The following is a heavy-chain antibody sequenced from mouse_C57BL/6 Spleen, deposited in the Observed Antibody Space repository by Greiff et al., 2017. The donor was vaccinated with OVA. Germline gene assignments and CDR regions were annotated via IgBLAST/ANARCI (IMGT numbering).Heavy chain of an antibody. CDR1: GYTFTSYW. D-gene: IGHD2-3*01. CDR3: ARRDGYSAWCAY. Sequence: QVQLQQPGAELVRPGSSVKLSCKASGYTFTSYWMDWVKQRPGQGLEWIGNIYPSDSETHYNQKFKDKATLTVDKSSSTAYMQLSSLTSEDSAVYYCARRDGYSAWCAYWGQGTLVTVSA. V-gene: IGHV1-61*01. J-gene: IGHJ3*01. CDR2: IYPSDSET.